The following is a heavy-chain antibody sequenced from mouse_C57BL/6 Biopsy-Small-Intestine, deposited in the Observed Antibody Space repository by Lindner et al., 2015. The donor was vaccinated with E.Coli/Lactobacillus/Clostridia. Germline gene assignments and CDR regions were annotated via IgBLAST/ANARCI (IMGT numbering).Heavy chain of an antibody. J-gene: IGHJ4*01. CDR3: ARWTLRGYAMDY. CDR2: IYPGDGDT. CDR1: GYAFSSYW. V-gene: IGHV1-80*01. Sequence: VQLQESGAELVKPGASVKISCKASGYAFSSYWMNWVKQRPGKGLEWIGQIYPGDGDTNYNGKFKGKATLTADKSSSIAYMQLSSLTSEDSAVYFCARWTLRGYAMDYWGQGTSVTVSS.